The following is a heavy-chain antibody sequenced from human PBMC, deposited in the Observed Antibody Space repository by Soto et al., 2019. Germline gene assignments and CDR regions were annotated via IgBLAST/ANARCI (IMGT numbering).Heavy chain of an antibody. CDR2: VYYTGTT. Sequence: PSETLSLTCTVSNFSVLTSIYYWAWIRQPPGKGLEWVGTVYYTGTTYYNPSLQSRVTISIDPSKNQFSLNLNSVTAADTAVYYCARNWNLALVPAAYFDSWGPGTLVTVSS. V-gene: IGHV4-39*01. J-gene: IGHJ4*02. D-gene: IGHD2-2*01. CDR1: NFSVLTSIYY. CDR3: ARNWNLALVPAAYFDS.